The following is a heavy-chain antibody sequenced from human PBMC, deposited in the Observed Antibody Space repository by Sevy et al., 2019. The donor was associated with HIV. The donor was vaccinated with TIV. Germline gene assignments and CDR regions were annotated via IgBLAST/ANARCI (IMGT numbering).Heavy chain of an antibody. V-gene: IGHV3-23*01. CDR2: ISGSGGSGTKT. J-gene: IGHJ4*02. Sequence: GVSLRLSCAASGFPFGSYSIHWVRQAPGKGLEWVSGISGSGGSGTKTNYADSVKGRFTISRDDSKNSLFLQLNSLRDEDTAIYYCARKYDSSGYFDYWGQGTLVTVSS. CDR3: ARKYDSSGYFDY. D-gene: IGHD3-22*01. CDR1: GFPFGSYS.